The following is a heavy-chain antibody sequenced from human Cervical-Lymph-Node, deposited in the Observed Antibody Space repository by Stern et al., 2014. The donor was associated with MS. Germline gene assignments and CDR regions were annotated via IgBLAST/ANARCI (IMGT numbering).Heavy chain of an antibody. J-gene: IGHJ4*02. D-gene: IGHD4-17*01. CDR1: GNILTELS. V-gene: IGHV1-24*01. CDR2: FDREDGET. CDR3: AIYGDDGDY. Sequence: QVQLLQPGAEVKKPGASVKVSCKVSGNILTELSMQWVRQAPGKGLEWMGGFDREDGETIYAQNFQGRVTMTEDTSTDTAYMELGSLRSEDTAVYYCAIYGDDGDYWGQGTLVTVSS.